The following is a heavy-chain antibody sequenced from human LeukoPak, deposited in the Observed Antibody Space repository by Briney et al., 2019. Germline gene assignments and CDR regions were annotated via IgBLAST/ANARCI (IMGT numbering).Heavy chain of an antibody. J-gene: IGHJ4*02. D-gene: IGHD3-10*01. V-gene: IGHV4-59*01. CDR3: AREWFGEGGEDYFDY. Sequence: SETLSLTCTVSGGSISSYYWSWIRQPPGKGLEWIGYIYYSGSTNYNPSLKSRVTISVDTSKNQFSLKLSSVTAADTAVYYCAREWFGEGGEDYFDYWGQGTLVTVSS. CDR1: GGSISSYY. CDR2: IYYSGST.